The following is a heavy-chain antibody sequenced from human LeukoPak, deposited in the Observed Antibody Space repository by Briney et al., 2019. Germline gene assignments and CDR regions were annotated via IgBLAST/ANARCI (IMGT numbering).Heavy chain of an antibody. CDR1: GYSISSGYY. J-gene: IGHJ4*02. Sequence: SETLSLTCTVSGYSISSGYYWGWIRQPPGKGLEWIGSIYHSGSTYYDPSLKSRVTISVDTSKNQFSLKLSSVTAADTAVYYCARETDYWGQGTLVTVSS. V-gene: IGHV4-38-2*02. CDR3: ARETDY. CDR2: IYHSGST.